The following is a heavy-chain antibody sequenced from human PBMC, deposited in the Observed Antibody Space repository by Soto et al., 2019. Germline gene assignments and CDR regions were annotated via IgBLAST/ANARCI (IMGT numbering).Heavy chain of an antibody. Sequence: EAQSVESGGGLVQPGGSLRLSCVMSGFTFSTYWVGWVRQAPGKGLEWVASIKYDGSENKYVDSVKGRFTISRDNAKNSLYLQMNSLRVEDTAVYYCARGVSWGHFDNWGQGTLVTVSS. D-gene: IGHD7-27*01. J-gene: IGHJ4*02. CDR1: GFTFSTYW. CDR2: IKYDGSEN. CDR3: ARGVSWGHFDN. V-gene: IGHV3-7*05.